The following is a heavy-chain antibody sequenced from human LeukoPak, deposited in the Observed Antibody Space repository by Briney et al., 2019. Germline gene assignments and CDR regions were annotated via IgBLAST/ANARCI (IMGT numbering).Heavy chain of an antibody. Sequence: PGGSLRLSCAASGFTFSSYSMNWVRQAPGKGLEWVSSISSSSGFIFYADSVKGRFTSSRDNAKNPLYLQMNSLRAEDTAVYYCASPVSSSSWYYFDSWGQGTLVTVSS. CDR1: GFTFSSYS. V-gene: IGHV3-21*01. D-gene: IGHD6-13*01. CDR3: ASPVSSSSWYYFDS. CDR2: ISSSSGFI. J-gene: IGHJ4*02.